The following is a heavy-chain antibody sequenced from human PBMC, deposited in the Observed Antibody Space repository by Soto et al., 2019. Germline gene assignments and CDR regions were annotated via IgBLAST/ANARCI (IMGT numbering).Heavy chain of an antibody. D-gene: IGHD2-8*02. J-gene: IGHJ4*02. CDR1: GGSISSSSYY. Sequence: QLQLQESGPGLVKPSETLSLPCTVSGGSISSSSYYWGWIRQPPGTGLEWIGSIYYSGSNYYNPSLKRRVTTSFATSKNQSPLKLSCVTAADTAVYDCARHLNWFYYFDYWGQGTLVTVSS. CDR2: IYYSGSN. V-gene: IGHV4-39*01. CDR3: ARHLNWFYYFDY.